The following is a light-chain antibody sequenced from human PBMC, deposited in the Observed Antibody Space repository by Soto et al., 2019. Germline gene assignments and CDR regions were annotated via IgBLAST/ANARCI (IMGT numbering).Light chain of an antibody. CDR2: DVS. CDR1: SNDVGGYNY. J-gene: IGLJ1*01. V-gene: IGLV2-11*01. CDR3: CSYAGSSYV. Sequence: QSVLTQPRSVSGSPGQSVTISCTGTSNDVGGYNYVSWYQQHPVKAPKLMIYDVSKRPSGVPDRFSGSKSGNTASLTISGLQAEDEADYYCCSYAGSSYVFGTGTKVTVL.